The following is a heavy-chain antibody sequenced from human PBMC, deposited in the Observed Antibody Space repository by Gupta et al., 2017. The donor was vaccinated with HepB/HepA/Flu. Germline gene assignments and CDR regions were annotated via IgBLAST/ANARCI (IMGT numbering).Heavy chain of an antibody. CDR2: IYYSGST. Sequence: QLQLQESGPGLVKPSETLSLTCTVSGGSISSSSYYWGWIRQPPGKGLEWIGSIYYSGSTYYNPALKSRVTISVDTAKNQFSLKMSSVTDADTAVYYCASPGAGQQLVWVYWGQGTLVTVSS. CDR3: ASPGAGQQLVWVY. CDR1: GGSISSSSYY. J-gene: IGHJ4*02. D-gene: IGHD6-13*01. V-gene: IGHV4-39*01.